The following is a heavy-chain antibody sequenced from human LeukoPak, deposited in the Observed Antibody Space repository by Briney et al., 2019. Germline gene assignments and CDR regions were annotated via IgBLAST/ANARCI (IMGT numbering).Heavy chain of an antibody. D-gene: IGHD3-10*01. Sequence: ASVKVSCKASGYTFTSYDINWVRQATGQGLEWMGWMNPNSGNTGYAQKFQGRVTMTRNTSISTAYMELSSLRSEDTAVYYCARAHLPYGSGSYSNYYGMDVWGQGTTVTVSS. CDR2: MNPNSGNT. CDR1: GYTFTSYD. V-gene: IGHV1-8*01. CDR3: ARAHLPYGSGSYSNYYGMDV. J-gene: IGHJ6*02.